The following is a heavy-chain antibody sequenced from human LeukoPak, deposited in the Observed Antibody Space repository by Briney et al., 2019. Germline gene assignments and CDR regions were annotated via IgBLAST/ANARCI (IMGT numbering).Heavy chain of an antibody. CDR2: INPNSGGT. CDR1: GYTFTSYG. D-gene: IGHD4-23*01. Sequence: ASVKVSCKASGYTFTSYGISWVRQAPGQGLEWMGWINPNSGGTNYAQKFQGRVTMTRDTSISTAYMELSRLRSDDTAVYHCARDRTVVSQFDYWGQGTLVTVSS. V-gene: IGHV1-2*02. J-gene: IGHJ4*02. CDR3: ARDRTVVSQFDY.